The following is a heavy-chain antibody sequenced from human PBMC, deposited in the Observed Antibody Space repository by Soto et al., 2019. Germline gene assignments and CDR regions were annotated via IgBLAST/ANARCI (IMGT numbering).Heavy chain of an antibody. V-gene: IGHV1-8*01. J-gene: IGHJ6*02. D-gene: IGHD1-26*01. Sequence: ASVKVSCKASGYTFTSYDINWVRQATGQGLEWMGWMNPNSGNTGYAQKFQGRVTMTRNTSISTAYMELGSLRSEDTAVYYCARESSGSSSMDVWGQGTTVTVSS. CDR2: MNPNSGNT. CDR1: GYTFTSYD. CDR3: ARESSGSSSMDV.